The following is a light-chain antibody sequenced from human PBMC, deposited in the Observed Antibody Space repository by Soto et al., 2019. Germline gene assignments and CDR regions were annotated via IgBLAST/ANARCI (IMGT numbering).Light chain of an antibody. CDR2: DAY. CDR1: QNINTW. J-gene: IGKJ1*01. Sequence: DIQMSQSPSTVSASLGDSVTSXXRASQNINTWLAWYHQKPGMAPKLXISDAYTLESGVPSRFSGSGAGPEFTLTISSLQPDDFGTYYCQQYNSFAWTFGQGTKVDIK. CDR3: QQYNSFAWT. V-gene: IGKV1-5*01.